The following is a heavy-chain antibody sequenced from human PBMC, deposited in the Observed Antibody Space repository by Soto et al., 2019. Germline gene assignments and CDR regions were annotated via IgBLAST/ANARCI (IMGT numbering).Heavy chain of an antibody. V-gene: IGHV1-69*06. Sequence: SVKVSCKASGGTFSSYAISWVRQAPGQRLEWMGGIIPIFGTGNYAQKFQGRVTITAAKSASTAYMELSSLRSEDTAVYYCASGPFYDFWSGGGYYYYGMDVWGQGTTVTVSS. J-gene: IGHJ6*02. D-gene: IGHD3-3*01. CDR3: ASGPFYDFWSGGGYYYYGMDV. CDR1: GGTFSSYA. CDR2: IIPIFGTG.